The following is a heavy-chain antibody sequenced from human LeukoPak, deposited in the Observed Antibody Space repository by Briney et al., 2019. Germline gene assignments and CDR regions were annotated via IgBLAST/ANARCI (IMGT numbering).Heavy chain of an antibody. CDR2: ISGSGGST. J-gene: IGHJ3*02. D-gene: IGHD3-10*01. Sequence: PGGSLRLSCAASGFTFSSYAMSWVRQAPGKGLEWVSAISGSGGSTYYADSVKGRFTISRDNSKNTPYLQMNSLRAEDTAVYYCAAGRFWYGENDAFDIWGQGAMVTVSS. V-gene: IGHV3-23*01. CDR1: GFTFSSYA. CDR3: AAGRFWYGENDAFDI.